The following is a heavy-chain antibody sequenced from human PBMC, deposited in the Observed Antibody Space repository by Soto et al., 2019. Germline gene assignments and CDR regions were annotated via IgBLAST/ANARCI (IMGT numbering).Heavy chain of an antibody. J-gene: IGHJ3*02. Sequence: EVQLVESGGGFIQPGRSLRLSCAASGFTFHDYAMHWVRQAPGEALEWVSGIGWNGNNIAYADSVKGRFTISRDNAKNSLYLQMNSLRVEDTALYYCTKTNAFDIWGHGTMVTVSS. V-gene: IGHV3-9*01. CDR2: IGWNGNNI. CDR1: GFTFHDYA. CDR3: TKTNAFDI.